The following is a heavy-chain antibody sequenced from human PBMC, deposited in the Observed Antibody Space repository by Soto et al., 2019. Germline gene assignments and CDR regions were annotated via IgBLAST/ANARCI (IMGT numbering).Heavy chain of an antibody. V-gene: IGHV1-18*01. D-gene: IGHD1-7*01. CDR1: GYSFSNYA. J-gene: IGHJ4*02. CDR3: ARVGTEEYNWNYVLGY. CDR2: ISVYNGNT. Sequence: VKVSCKASGYSFSNYAISWVRQAPGQGLEWMGWISVYNGNTNYPQKLQARVTMTTDTSTSTAYMELRSLRSDDTAVYYCARVGTEEYNWNYVLGYWGQGTLVTVSS.